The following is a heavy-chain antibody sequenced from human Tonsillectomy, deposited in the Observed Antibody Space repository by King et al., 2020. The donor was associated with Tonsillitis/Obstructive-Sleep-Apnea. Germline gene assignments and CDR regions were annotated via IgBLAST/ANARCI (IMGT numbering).Heavy chain of an antibody. D-gene: IGHD6-13*01. J-gene: IGHJ5*02. Sequence: VQLVESGSELKKPGASVKVSCKASGYTFTSYAMNWVRQAPGQGLYWMGWINTNTGNPTYAQGFTGRVVFSLEPSVSTAYLQISSLKAEETAVYYCARGSIAAAGTRWFDPWGQGTLVTVSS. V-gene: IGHV7-4-1*02. CDR1: GYTFTSYA. CDR2: INTNTGNP. CDR3: ARGSIAAAGTRWFDP.